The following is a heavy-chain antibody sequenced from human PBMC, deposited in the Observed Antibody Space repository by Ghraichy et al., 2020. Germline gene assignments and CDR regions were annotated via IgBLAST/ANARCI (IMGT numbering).Heavy chain of an antibody. CDR2: INHSGST. CDR1: GGSFSGYY. Sequence: SETLSLTCAVYGGSFSGYYWSWIRQPPGKGLEWIGEINHSGSTNYNPSLKSRVTISVDTSKNQFSLKLRSVTAADTAVYYCARGLRTYYDFWSTSKGGWGQGTLVTVSS. V-gene: IGHV4-34*01. J-gene: IGHJ4*02. D-gene: IGHD3-3*01. CDR3: ARGLRTYYDFWSTSKGG.